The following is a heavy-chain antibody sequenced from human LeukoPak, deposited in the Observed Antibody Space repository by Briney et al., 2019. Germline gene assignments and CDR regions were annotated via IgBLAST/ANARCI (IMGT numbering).Heavy chain of an antibody. V-gene: IGHV1-69*13. D-gene: IGHD2-2*01. J-gene: IGHJ6*02. Sequence: GASVKVSCKASGGTFSSYAISWVRQAPGQGLEWMGGIIPIFGTANYAQKFQGRVTITADESTSTAYMELSSLRSDDTAVYYCARDPRHCSSTSCYGPFYYYGMDVWGQGTTVTVSS. CDR1: GGTFSSYA. CDR2: IIPIFGTA. CDR3: ARDPRHCSSTSCYGPFYYYGMDV.